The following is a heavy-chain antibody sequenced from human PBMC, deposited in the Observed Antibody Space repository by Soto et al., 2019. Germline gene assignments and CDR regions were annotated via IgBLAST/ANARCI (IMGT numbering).Heavy chain of an antibody. CDR2: ISSTSKYI. D-gene: IGHD6-19*01. Sequence: EVQLVESGGGLVKPGGSLRVSCAASGFTFSNYSMNWVRQAPGKGLEWVSSISSTSKYIYYADSVKGRFTITRDNAKKSVYLEMNSLRAEDTAVYDCARGLSSGWFDYWGQGTLVTVSA. J-gene: IGHJ5*01. V-gene: IGHV3-21*01. CDR3: ARGLSSGWFDY. CDR1: GFTFSNYS.